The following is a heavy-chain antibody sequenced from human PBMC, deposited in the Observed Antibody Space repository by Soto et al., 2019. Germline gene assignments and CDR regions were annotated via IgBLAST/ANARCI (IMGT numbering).Heavy chain of an antibody. Sequence: SETLSLTCTVSGGSISSHYWSWFRQAPGKGLEWIGHIYYRGSTTYNPSLRSRSTISVDTSNNQFSLKLNSVTTADTAVYYCARDGREASGMDVWGQGTKVTVSS. CDR3: ARDGREASGMDV. CDR2: IYYRGST. J-gene: IGHJ6*02. CDR1: GGSISSHY. D-gene: IGHD1-26*01. V-gene: IGHV4-59*11.